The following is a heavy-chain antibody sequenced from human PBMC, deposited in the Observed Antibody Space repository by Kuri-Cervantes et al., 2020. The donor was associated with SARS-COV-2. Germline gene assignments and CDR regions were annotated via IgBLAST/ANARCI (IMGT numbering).Heavy chain of an antibody. Sequence: GESLKISCAASGFTFSNAWMSWVRQAPGKGLVWVSRIDSDGSSTSYADSVKGRFAISRDNAKNTLLLQMNSLRAEDTAVYYCARTARGYSYGPIDYWGQGTLVTVSS. D-gene: IGHD5-18*01. J-gene: IGHJ4*02. CDR3: ARTARGYSYGPIDY. CDR1: GFTFSNAW. CDR2: IDSDGSST. V-gene: IGHV3-74*01.